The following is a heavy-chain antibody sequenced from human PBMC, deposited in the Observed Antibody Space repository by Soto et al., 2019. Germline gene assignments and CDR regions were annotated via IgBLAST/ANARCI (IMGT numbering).Heavy chain of an antibody. CDR1: GGSISSCY. Sequence: SETLSLTCTVSGGSISSCYWSWIRQPPGKGLEWIGYIYYSGSTNYNPSLKSRVTISVDTSKNQFSLKLSSVTAADTAVYYCARGADFWSGLGYFDYWGQGTLVTVSS. J-gene: IGHJ4*02. CDR3: ARGADFWSGLGYFDY. V-gene: IGHV4-59*01. CDR2: IYYSGST. D-gene: IGHD3-3*01.